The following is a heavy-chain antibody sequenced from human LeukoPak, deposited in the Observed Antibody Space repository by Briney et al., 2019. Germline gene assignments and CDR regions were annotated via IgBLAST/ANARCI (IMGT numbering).Heavy chain of an antibody. Sequence: GRSLRLSCAASGFTFNDFGMHWVRQAPGKGLEWVAFIWYNGSNKYYADSVKGRFTISRDNSKNTLYLQVNSLRAEDTAVYYCARMRGELVVPDAIFDGMGVWGQGTTVTVSS. D-gene: IGHD2-2*01. CDR1: GFTFNDFG. CDR3: ARMRGELVVPDAIFDGMGV. CDR2: IWYNGSNK. J-gene: IGHJ6*02. V-gene: IGHV3-33*01.